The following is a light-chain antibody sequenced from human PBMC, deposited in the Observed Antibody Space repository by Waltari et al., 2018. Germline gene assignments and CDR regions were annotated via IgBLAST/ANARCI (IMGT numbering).Light chain of an antibody. CDR1: QRVNTN. V-gene: IGKV3-15*01. CDR2: AAS. Sequence: VVMPSPATLSVSPGKTVTPSCRASQRVNTNLAWYQQKPGQAPRLLIFAASTRAPGIPSRFGGSGSGTEFTLTITSLQFEDVGVYFCQQYHKWPPGGFGGGTKVEIE. J-gene: IGKJ4*01. CDR3: QQYHKWPPGG.